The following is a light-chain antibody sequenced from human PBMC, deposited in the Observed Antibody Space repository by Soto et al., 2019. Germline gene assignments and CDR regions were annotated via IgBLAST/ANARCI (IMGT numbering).Light chain of an antibody. CDR1: GSNIGSNT. J-gene: IGLJ3*02. CDR2: YNN. CDR3: AAWDDSLYGWV. Sequence: QSVLTQPPSASGTPGQRVTISCSGGGSNIGSNTVNWYQQLPGTAPTLLIYYNNQRPSGVPDRFSGSKSGTSASLAISGLQSEDEAHYYCAAWDDSLYGWVFGGGTKVTVL. V-gene: IGLV1-44*01.